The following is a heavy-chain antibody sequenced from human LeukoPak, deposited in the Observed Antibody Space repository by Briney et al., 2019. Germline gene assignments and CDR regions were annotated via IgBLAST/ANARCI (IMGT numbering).Heavy chain of an antibody. CDR1: GFTFSSYA. CDR2: ISGSGGST. D-gene: IGHD2-15*01. Sequence: PGGSLRLSCAASGFTFSSYAMSWVRQAPGKGLEWVSAISGSGGSTYYADSVKGRFTISRDNSKNTLYLQMNSLRAEDTAVYYCAPPTPRYCSGGSCYSVDYWGQGTLVTVSS. J-gene: IGHJ4*02. V-gene: IGHV3-23*01. CDR3: APPTPRYCSGGSCYSVDY.